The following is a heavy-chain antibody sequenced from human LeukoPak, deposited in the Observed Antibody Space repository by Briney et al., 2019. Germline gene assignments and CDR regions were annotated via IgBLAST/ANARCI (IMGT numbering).Heavy chain of an antibody. CDR3: ARDPSSVTLYFFDY. Sequence: ASVKVSCKASGYTFRGNYIHWPRQAPGQGLEWMGWIDANNGDTKSAQKFQGRVTMSWDTSISTAYMDLSSLSPDDAAVYYCARDPSSVTLYFFDYWGQGTLVTVSS. V-gene: IGHV1-2*02. CDR2: IDANNGDT. J-gene: IGHJ4*02. CDR1: GYTFRGNY. D-gene: IGHD4-11*01.